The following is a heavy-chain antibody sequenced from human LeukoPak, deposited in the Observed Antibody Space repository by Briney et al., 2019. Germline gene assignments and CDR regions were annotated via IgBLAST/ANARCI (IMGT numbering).Heavy chain of an antibody. J-gene: IGHJ4*02. CDR1: GGSISSSSYY. CDR3: ARVHYDFWSGYYEGVYYFDY. CDR2: IYYSGST. Sequence: SQTLSLTCTVSGGSISSSSYYWGWIRQPPGKGLEWIGSIYYSGSTYYNPSLKSRVTISVDTSKNQFSLKLSSVTAADTAVYYCARVHYDFWSGYYEGVYYFDYWGQGTLVTVSS. V-gene: IGHV4-39*07. D-gene: IGHD3-3*01.